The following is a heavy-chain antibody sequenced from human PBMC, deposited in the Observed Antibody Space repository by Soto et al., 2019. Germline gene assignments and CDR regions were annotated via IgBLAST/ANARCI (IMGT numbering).Heavy chain of an antibody. Sequence: SETLSLTCTVSGGSISSYYWSWIRQPPGKGLEWVGYIYYSGSTNYNPSLKSRVTISVDTSKNQFSLRAEDTAVYYCGFYCSSVSCPEGFYWGQGTLVTVSS. D-gene: IGHD2-2*01. CDR3: GFYCSSVSCPEGFY. J-gene: IGHJ4*02. CDR1: GGSISSYY. V-gene: IGHV4-59*12. CDR2: IYYSGST.